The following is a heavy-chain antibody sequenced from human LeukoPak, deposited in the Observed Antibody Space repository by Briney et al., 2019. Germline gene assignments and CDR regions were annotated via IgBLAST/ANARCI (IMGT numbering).Heavy chain of an antibody. J-gene: IGHJ4*02. V-gene: IGHV3-74*01. CDR2: INSDGSST. Sequence: PGGSLRLSCAASGFTFSSYWMHWVRQTPGKGLVWVSRINSDGSSTSYADSVKGRFTISRDNAKNSLYLQMNSLRAEDTAVYYCARDFDIVATNYFDYWGQGTLVTVSS. D-gene: IGHD5-12*01. CDR1: GFTFSSYW. CDR3: ARDFDIVATNYFDY.